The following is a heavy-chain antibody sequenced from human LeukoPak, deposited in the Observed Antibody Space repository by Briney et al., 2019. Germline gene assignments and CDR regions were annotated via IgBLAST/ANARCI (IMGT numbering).Heavy chain of an antibody. V-gene: IGHV3-48*01. D-gene: IGHD2-2*01. CDR1: GFTFSDYS. CDR2: VGISSGNT. J-gene: IGHJ4*02. CDR3: ARDTKYAFDN. Sequence: GGSLRLSCAASGFTFSDYSMNWVRQAPGKGLEWISYVGISSGNTEYADSVKGRFTISGDKAKNSLYLQMNSLRVEDTAVYYCARDTKYAFDNWGQGTLVTVSS.